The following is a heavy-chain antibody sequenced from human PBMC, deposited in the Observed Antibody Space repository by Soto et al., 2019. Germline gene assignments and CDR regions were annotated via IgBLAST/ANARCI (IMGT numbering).Heavy chain of an antibody. V-gene: IGHV3-30-3*01. CDR3: AREYYSGSGSYYAY. D-gene: IGHD3-10*01. CDR2: ISHDGSDK. J-gene: IGHJ4*02. Sequence: QVRLVESGGGVVQPGRSLRLSCAASGFTFSTYAIHWVRQAPGKGLEWVAVISHDGSDKYYADSVKGRFTISRDNSKNTRNLQMNSLRAEDTAVYYCAREYYSGSGSYYAYWGQGTLVTVSS. CDR1: GFTFSTYA.